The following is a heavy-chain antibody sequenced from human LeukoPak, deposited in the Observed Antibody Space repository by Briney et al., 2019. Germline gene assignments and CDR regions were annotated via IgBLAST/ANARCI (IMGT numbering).Heavy chain of an antibody. J-gene: IGHJ4*02. Sequence: ASVKVSCKASGGTFSSYAISWVRQAPGKGLEWMGGFDPEDGETIYAQKFQGRVTMTEDTSTDTAYMELSSLRSEDTAVYYCATCTDSGSYYALDYWGQGTLVTVSS. CDR1: GGTFSSYA. CDR3: ATCTDSGSYYALDY. D-gene: IGHD1-26*01. CDR2: FDPEDGET. V-gene: IGHV1-24*01.